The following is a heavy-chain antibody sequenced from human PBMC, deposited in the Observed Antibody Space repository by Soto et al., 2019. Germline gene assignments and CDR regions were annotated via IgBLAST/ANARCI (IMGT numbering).Heavy chain of an antibody. CDR3: ARDSRLYYDFWSGPFDY. D-gene: IGHD3-3*01. V-gene: IGHV3-33*01. J-gene: IGHJ4*02. CDR2: IWYDGSNK. CDR1: GFTFSSYG. Sequence: PGGSLRLSCAASGFTFSSYGMHWVRQAPGKGLEWVAVIWYDGSNKYYADSVKGRFTISRDNSKNTLYLQMNSLRAEDTAVYYCARDSRLYYDFWSGPFDYWGQGTLVTVSS.